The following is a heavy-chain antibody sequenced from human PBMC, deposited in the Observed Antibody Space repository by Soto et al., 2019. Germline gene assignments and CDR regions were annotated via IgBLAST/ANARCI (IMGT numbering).Heavy chain of an antibody. CDR3: ARGGGFCGGDCYKGGIDY. Sequence: QVQLVESGGGVVQPGRSLRLSCAASGFTFSPYTMHWVRQTPGKGLEWVAVISYDGSDKYYADSVRGRFTISRDNSKTTLFLQMNSLRAEDTALYYCARGGGFCGGDCYKGGIDYWGQGTLVTVSS. J-gene: IGHJ4*02. CDR2: ISYDGSDK. CDR1: GFTFSPYT. V-gene: IGHV3-30-3*01. D-gene: IGHD2-21*02.